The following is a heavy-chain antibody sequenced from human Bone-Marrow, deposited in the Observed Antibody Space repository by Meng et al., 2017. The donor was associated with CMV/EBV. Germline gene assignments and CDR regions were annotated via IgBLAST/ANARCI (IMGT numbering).Heavy chain of an antibody. CDR3: ARAGGNSIYWYFDF. CDR1: GFTSSSYS. J-gene: IGHJ2*01. Sequence: GGPLRLSCPASGFTSSSYSMNWVRQAPGKGLEWVSSISSSSSYIYYADAVKGRFTISRDNAKNTLYLQMNSLRAEDTAVYYCARAGGNSIYWYFDFWGRGTLVTVSS. V-gene: IGHV3-21*01. CDR2: ISSSSSYI. D-gene: IGHD4-23*01.